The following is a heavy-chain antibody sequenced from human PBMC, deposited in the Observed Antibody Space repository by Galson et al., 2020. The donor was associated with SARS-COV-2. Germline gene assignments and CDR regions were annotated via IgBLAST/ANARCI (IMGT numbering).Heavy chain of an antibody. D-gene: IGHD3-9*01. CDR2: IKQDGSEK. CDR3: ARDNRYFDWLFSGEYYYGMDV. V-gene: IGHV3-7*05. Sequence: TGGSLRLSCAASGFTFSSYWMSWVRQAPGKGLEWVANIKQDGSEKYYVDSVKGRFTISRDNAKNSLYLQMNSLRAEDTAVYYCARDNRYFDWLFSGEYYYGMDVWGQGTTVTVSS. CDR1: GFTFSSYW. J-gene: IGHJ6*02.